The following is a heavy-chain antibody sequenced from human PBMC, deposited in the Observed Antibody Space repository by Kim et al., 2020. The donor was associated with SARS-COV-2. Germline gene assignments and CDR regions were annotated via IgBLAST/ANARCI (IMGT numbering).Heavy chain of an antibody. Sequence: PSLQGRVTISVDTSKNQFSLKLSAVTAADTAVYYCARVDYDILTGLTFDYWGQGTLVTVSS. CDR3: ARVDYDILTGLTFDY. V-gene: IGHV4-59*01. J-gene: IGHJ4*02. D-gene: IGHD3-9*01.